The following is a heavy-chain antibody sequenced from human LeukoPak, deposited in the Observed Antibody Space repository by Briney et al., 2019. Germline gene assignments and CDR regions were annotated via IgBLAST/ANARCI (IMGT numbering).Heavy chain of an antibody. V-gene: IGHV3-30*18. D-gene: IGHD2-2*01. Sequence: GGSLRLSCAASGLTFSSYGMHWVRQAPGKGLEWVAVISYDGSNKYYADSVKGRFTISRDNSKNTLYLQMNSLRAEDTAVYYCAKDRRYQLLYWFDPWGQGTLVTVSS. J-gene: IGHJ5*02. CDR2: ISYDGSNK. CDR1: GLTFSSYG. CDR3: AKDRRYQLLYWFDP.